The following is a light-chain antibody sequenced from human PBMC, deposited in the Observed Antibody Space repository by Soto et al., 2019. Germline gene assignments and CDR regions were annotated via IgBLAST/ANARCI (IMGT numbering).Light chain of an antibody. CDR1: SSNIGSGYD. Sequence: QSVLTQPPSVSGAPGQRVTISCTGRSSNIGSGYDVHWYQQLPGAPPKLLIYANTDRPSGVPDRVSNSKSGTSASQAITWLQAEDEADYYCQSYDRGLNGVVFGGGTQLTVL. CDR3: QSYDRGLNGVV. V-gene: IGLV1-40*01. CDR2: ANT. J-gene: IGLJ2*01.